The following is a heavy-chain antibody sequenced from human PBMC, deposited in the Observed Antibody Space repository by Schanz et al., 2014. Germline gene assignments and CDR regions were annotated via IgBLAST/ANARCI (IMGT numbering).Heavy chain of an antibody. Sequence: EVQLLDSGGGLVQPGGSLRLSCAASGFTFSTYAMSWVRQAPGKGLEWVSAISGSGGSTYYADSVKGRFIISRDNSKNTLYLQMNSLRAEDTAVYYCAKDPSHGDYDYYFDSWGQGTLVTVSS. J-gene: IGHJ4*02. CDR1: GFTFSTYA. D-gene: IGHD3-22*01. CDR2: ISGSGGST. V-gene: IGHV3-23*01. CDR3: AKDPSHGDYDYYFDS.